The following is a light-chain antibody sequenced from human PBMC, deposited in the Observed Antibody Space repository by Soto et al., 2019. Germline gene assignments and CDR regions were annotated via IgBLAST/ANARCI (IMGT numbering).Light chain of an antibody. CDR1: QSVRSY. J-gene: IGKJ4*01. V-gene: IGKV1-39*01. Sequence: DIQMTQSPSSVSASVGDRVTIACRAGQSVRSYLNWYQQKPGKAPNLLIYASSTLQSGVPSRFSGGESGTDFTLTISSLQPEDFATYSCQQSYTSPLTFGGGTKVEI. CDR2: ASS. CDR3: QQSYTSPLT.